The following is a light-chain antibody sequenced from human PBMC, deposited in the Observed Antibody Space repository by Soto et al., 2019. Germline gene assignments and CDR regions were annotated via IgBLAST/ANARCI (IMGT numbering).Light chain of an antibody. CDR1: QSIGRN. Sequence: EIVMTQSPATLSVSPGERATLSCRASQSIGRNLAWYQHKLGQAPRLLIYGASTGTTDIPTRFSASGSGTEFILTISSLQSEDFAVYYCQQYNNWPRSFGQGTKVEV. V-gene: IGKV3-15*01. CDR2: GAS. CDR3: QQYNNWPRS. J-gene: IGKJ1*01.